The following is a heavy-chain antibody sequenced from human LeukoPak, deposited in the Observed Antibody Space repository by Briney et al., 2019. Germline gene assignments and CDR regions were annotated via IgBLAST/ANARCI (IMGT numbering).Heavy chain of an antibody. Sequence: ASVKVSCKASGYTFTGYYMHWVRQAPGQGLEWMGWINPNSGGTNYAQRFQGRVTMTRDTSISTAYMELSRLRSDDTAVYYCARHYVLHIVGPTTWGQGTLVSVSS. D-gene: IGHD3-16*01. V-gene: IGHV1-2*02. CDR1: GYTFTGYY. J-gene: IGHJ4*02. CDR2: INPNSGGT. CDR3: ARHYVLHIVGPTT.